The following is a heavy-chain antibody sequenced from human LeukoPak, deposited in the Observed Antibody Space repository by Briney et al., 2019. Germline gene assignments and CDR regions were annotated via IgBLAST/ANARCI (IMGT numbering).Heavy chain of an antibody. V-gene: IGHV1-69*13. Sequence: ASVKVSCKAPGGTFSSYAISWVRQAPGQGLEWMGGIIPIFGTANYAQKFQGRVTITADESTSTAYMELSSLRSEDTAVYYCARPYDSRGYTYGVDVWGQGTTVTVSS. CDR1: GGTFSSYA. CDR3: ARPYDSRGYTYGVDV. D-gene: IGHD3-22*01. J-gene: IGHJ6*02. CDR2: IIPIFGTA.